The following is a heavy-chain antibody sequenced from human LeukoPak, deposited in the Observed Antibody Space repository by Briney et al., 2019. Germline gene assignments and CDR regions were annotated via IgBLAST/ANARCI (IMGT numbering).Heavy chain of an antibody. Sequence: SETLSLTCAVYGGSFSGYYWSWIRQPPGKGLEWIGEINHSGSTYYNPSLKSRVTMSVDTSKNQFSLKLSSVTAADTAVYYCARDNSGSIGWFDPWGQGTLVTVSS. CDR3: ARDNSGSIGWFDP. CDR2: INHSGST. D-gene: IGHD1-26*01. J-gene: IGHJ5*02. CDR1: GGSFSGYY. V-gene: IGHV4-34*01.